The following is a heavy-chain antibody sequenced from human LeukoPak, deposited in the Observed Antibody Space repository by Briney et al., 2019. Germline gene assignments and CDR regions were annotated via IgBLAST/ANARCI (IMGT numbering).Heavy chain of an antibody. V-gene: IGHV1-24*01. CDR1: GYTLTELS. CDR2: FDPEDGET. D-gene: IGHD3-3*01. CDR3: AAVRSGHTYYDFWSGYYANFDY. Sequence: ASVKVSCKVSGYTLTELSMHWVRQAPGKGLEWMGGFDPEDGETIYAQKFQGRVTMTEDTSTDTAYMELSSLRSEDTAVYYCAAVRSGHTYYDFWSGYYANFDYWGQGTLVTVSS. J-gene: IGHJ4*02.